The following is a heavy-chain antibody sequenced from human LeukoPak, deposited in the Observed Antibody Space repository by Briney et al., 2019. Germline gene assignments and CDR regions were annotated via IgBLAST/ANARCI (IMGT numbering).Heavy chain of an antibody. V-gene: IGHV3-30*16. CDR1: GFPHHKHA. CDR3: ARGGCSSTSCYRNWFDP. CDR2: NTYDGSNK. D-gene: IGHD2-2*01. Sequence: GGSPKTSCCSFGFPHHKHALDRGRPAPRKGVEVGAVNTYDGSNKYYADSVKGRFTISRDNSKNTLYLQMNSLRAEDTAVYYCARGGCSSTSCYRNWFDPWGQGTLVTVSS. J-gene: IGHJ5*02.